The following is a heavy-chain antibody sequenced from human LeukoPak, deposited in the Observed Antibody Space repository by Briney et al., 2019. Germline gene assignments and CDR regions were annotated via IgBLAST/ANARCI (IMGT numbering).Heavy chain of an antibody. V-gene: IGHV4-34*01. CDR1: GWSFSDYY. Sequence: PSESLSLTCPVYGWSFSDYYWSWIRQPPGKGLEWIGEINHSGSTNYNTSLRSRVTISVGTSKNQYSLNLNSVSAADTAVYYCARDTHSSWYRYYYYMDVWGKGSAVTVSS. CDR2: INHSGST. CDR3: ARDTHSSWYRYYYYMDV. D-gene: IGHD6-13*01. J-gene: IGHJ6*03.